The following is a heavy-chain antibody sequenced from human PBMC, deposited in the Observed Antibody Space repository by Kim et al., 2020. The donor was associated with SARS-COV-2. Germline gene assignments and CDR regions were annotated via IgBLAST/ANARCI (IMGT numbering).Heavy chain of an antibody. CDR2: IYYSGST. V-gene: IGHV4-39*01. J-gene: IGHJ4*02. CDR1: GGSISSSSYY. Sequence: SETLSLTCTVSGGSISSSSYYWGWIRQPPGKGLEWIGSIYYSGSTYYNPSLKSRVTISVDTSKNQFSLKLSSVTAADTSVYYCARTPPADYYAYYFDYWGQGTGVAVSS. D-gene: IGHD3-10*01. CDR3: ARTPPADYYAYYFDY.